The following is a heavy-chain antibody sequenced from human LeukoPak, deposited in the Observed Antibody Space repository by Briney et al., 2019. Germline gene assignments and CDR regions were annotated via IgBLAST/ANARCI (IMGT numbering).Heavy chain of an antibody. CDR2: IIPIFGTA. J-gene: IGHJ4*02. V-gene: IGHV1-69*01. CDR3: ARGGRAAAGTVQYYFDY. CDR1: GGTFSSYA. Sequence: SVKVSCKASGGTFSSYAIGWVRQAPGQGLEWMGGIIPIFGTANYAQKFQGRVTITADESTSTAYMELSSLRSEDTAVYYCARGGRAAAGTVQYYFDYWGQGTLVTVSS. D-gene: IGHD6-13*01.